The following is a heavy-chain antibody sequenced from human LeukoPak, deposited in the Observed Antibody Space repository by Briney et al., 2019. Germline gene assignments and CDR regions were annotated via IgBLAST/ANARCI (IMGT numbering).Heavy chain of an antibody. D-gene: IGHD4-17*01. J-gene: IGHJ3*02. CDR1: GFTFSDYY. V-gene: IGHV3-11*04. CDR2: ISSSGSTI. Sequence: GGSLRLSCAASGFTFSDYYMSWIRQAPGKGLEWVSYISSSGSTIYYADSVKGRFTISRDNAKNSLYLQMNSLRAEDTAVYYCARDPYGDYSISAFDIWGQGTMVTVSS. CDR3: ARDPYGDYSISAFDI.